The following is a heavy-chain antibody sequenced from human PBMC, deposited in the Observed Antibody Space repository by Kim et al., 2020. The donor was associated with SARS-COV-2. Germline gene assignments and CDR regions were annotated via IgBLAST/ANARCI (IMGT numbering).Heavy chain of an antibody. D-gene: IGHD3-10*01. CDR1: GYTFGDYY. V-gene: IGHV1-2*02. Sequence: ASVKVSCKTSGYTFGDYYIQWVRQAPGQGLEWMGWINPESGGTNYAQKFQGGVTMTRDTSITVAYLELNSLTSVDTAVYYCVRGDYYGSGKVIAYWGQGTLIPVSS. J-gene: IGHJ4*02. CDR2: INPESGGT. CDR3: VRGDYYGSGKVIAY.